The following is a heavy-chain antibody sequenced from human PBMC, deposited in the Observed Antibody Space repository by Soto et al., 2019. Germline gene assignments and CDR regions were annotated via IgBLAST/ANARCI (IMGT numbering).Heavy chain of an antibody. CDR1: GGTFSSYA. D-gene: IGHD3-3*01. CDR3: ARSFTIFLAPSGYYYGMDV. CDR2: IIPIFGTA. J-gene: IGHJ6*02. V-gene: IGHV1-69*13. Sequence: SVKVSCKASGGTFSSYAISWVRQAPGQGLEWMGGIIPIFGTANYAQKCQGRVAITADESTSTAYMELSSLRSEDTAVYHWARSFTIFLAPSGYYYGMDVRGQGTTVTVSS.